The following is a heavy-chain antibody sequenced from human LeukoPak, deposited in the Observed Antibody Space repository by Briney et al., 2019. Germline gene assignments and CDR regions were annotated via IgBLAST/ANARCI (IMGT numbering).Heavy chain of an antibody. CDR1: GYTFTNYY. J-gene: IGHJ6*02. CDR2: INPSGGNT. D-gene: IGHD3-16*02. V-gene: IGHV1-46*01. Sequence: ASVKVSCKASGYTFTNYYMSWVRQAPGQGLEWMGIINPSGGNTTYAQKFQGRVTMTRDTSTSTVYMELSSPRSEDTAVYYCARDYPRGMDVWGQGTTVTVSS. CDR3: ARDYPRGMDV.